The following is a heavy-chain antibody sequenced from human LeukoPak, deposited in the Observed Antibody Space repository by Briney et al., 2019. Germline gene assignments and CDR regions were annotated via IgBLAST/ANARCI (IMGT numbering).Heavy chain of an antibody. CDR3: ARDLPHYYDDNGHPRDWFDP. Sequence: ASVKVSCKASGYTFTSFGISWVRQAPGQGLEWMGWISVDNGNTNSPQRFQGRLTMTTDTSTSTAYMELRSLRSDDTAVYYCARDLPHYYDDNGHPRDWFDPWGQGTLVTVSS. J-gene: IGHJ5*02. CDR2: ISVDNGNT. V-gene: IGHV1-18*01. CDR1: GYTFTSFG. D-gene: IGHD3-16*01.